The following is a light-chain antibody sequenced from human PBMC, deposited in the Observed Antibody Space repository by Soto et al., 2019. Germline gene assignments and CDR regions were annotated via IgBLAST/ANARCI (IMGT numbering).Light chain of an antibody. CDR2: DAS. CDR1: HSVNKW. J-gene: IGKJ1*01. V-gene: IGKV1-5*01. CDR3: QQYNSYSPWT. Sequence: DIQMTQSPSTLSASVGDRVTITFLFSHSVNKWLAWFQQKPGKVPNLLIFDASTLQTGVPSRFGGGGSGTEFTLTISGLQPDDFATYYCQQYNSYSPWTFGPGTKVDIK.